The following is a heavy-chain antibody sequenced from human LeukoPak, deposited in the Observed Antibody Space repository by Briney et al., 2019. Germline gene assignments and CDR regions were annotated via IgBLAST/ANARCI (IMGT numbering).Heavy chain of an antibody. CDR2: IYYSGST. J-gene: IGHJ4*02. V-gene: IGHV4-30-4*07. CDR1: GGSISSGGYS. D-gene: IGHD3-22*01. Sequence: SETLSLTCAVSGGSISSGGYSWSWIRQPPGKGLEWIGYIYYSGSTYYNPSLKSRVTISVDTSKNQFPLKLSSVTAADTAVYYCAREVYDSSGYDYWGQGTLVTVSS. CDR3: AREVYDSSGYDY.